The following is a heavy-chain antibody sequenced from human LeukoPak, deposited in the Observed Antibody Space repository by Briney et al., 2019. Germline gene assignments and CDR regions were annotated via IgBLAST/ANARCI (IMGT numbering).Heavy chain of an antibody. D-gene: IGHD5-18*01. CDR3: ARVDTAWWFDP. CDR2: IYYSGSI. CDR1: GYSISSSNW. Sequence: PSETLSLTCAVSGYSISSSNWWGWLRQPPGKGLEWIGYIYYSGSIYYNPSPKSRITMSVDTSKNQFSLKLSSVTAVDTAVYYCARVDTAWWFDPWGQGTLVSVSS. V-gene: IGHV4-28*05. J-gene: IGHJ5*02.